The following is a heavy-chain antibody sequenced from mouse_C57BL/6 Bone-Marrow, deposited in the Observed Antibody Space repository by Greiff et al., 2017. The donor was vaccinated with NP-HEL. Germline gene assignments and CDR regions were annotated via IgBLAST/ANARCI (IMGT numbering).Heavy chain of an antibody. V-gene: IGHV2-5*01. J-gene: IGHJ4*01. D-gene: IGHD1-1*01. CDR1: GFSLTSYG. CDR2: IWRGGST. CDR3: AKPYGREYYYAMDY. Sequence: VQRVESGPGLVQPSQSLSITCTVSGFSLTSYGVHWVRQSPGKGLEWLGVIWRGGSTDYNASFMSRLSITKDNSKSQVFFKMNSLQADDTAIYYCAKPYGREYYYAMDYWGQGTSVTVSS.